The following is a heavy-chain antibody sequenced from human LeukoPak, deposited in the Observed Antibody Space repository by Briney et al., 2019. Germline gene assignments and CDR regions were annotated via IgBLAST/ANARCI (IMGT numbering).Heavy chain of an antibody. CDR1: GFTFSSYA. J-gene: IGHJ4*02. D-gene: IGHD4-17*01. V-gene: IGHV3-30-3*01. CDR2: ISYDGSNK. Sequence: PGGSLRLSCAASGFTFSSYAMHWVRQAPGKGLEWVAVISYDGSNKYYADSVKGRFTISRDNSKNTLYLQMNSLRAEDTAVYYCARETVSLDYWGQGTLVTVSS. CDR3: ARETVSLDY.